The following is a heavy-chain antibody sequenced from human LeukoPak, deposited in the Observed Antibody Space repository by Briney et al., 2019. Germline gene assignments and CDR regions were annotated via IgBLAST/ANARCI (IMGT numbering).Heavy chain of an antibody. J-gene: IGHJ4*02. Sequence: ASVKVSCRASGYTFTSYDINWVRQATGQGLKWMGWMNPNSGNTGYAQKFQGRVTMTRDTSISTAYMELSSLRSEDTAVYYCARATYSSSWYYFDYWGQGTLVTVSS. V-gene: IGHV1-8*01. CDR3: ARATYSSSWYYFDY. CDR1: GYTFTSYD. CDR2: MNPNSGNT. D-gene: IGHD6-13*01.